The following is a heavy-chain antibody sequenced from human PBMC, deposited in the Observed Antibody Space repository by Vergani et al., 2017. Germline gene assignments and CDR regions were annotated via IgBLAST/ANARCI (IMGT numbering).Heavy chain of an antibody. J-gene: IGHJ6*02. V-gene: IGHV3-23*01. CDR1: GFTFSSYA. CDR2: ISGSGGST. CDR3: ARDQFGGWYHSYYYYGMDV. Sequence: EVQLLESGGGLVQTGGSLRLSCAASGFTFSSYAMSWVRQAPGKGLEWVSAISGSGGSTYYADSVKGRFTISRDNSKNTLYLQMNSLRAEDTAVYYCARDQFGGWYHSYYYYGMDVWGQGTTVTVSS. D-gene: IGHD6-19*01.